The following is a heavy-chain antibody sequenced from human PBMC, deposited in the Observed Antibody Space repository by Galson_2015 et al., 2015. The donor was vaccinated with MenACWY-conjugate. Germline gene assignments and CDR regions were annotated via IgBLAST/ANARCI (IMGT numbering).Heavy chain of an antibody. V-gene: IGHV5-51*01. J-gene: IGHJ6*02. CDR1: GYSFTNYW. CDR2: IDPHNSNT. D-gene: IGHD1-26*01. Sequence: QSGAEVKKPGESLKVSCKGSGYSFTNYWIGWVRQMPGRGLEWMGRIDPHNSNTRYSPSFQGQVTISADESNSTAFLQWSSLKASDTAMYYCARHPPGGRGMDVWGRGTTVTVSS. CDR3: ARHPPGGRGMDV.